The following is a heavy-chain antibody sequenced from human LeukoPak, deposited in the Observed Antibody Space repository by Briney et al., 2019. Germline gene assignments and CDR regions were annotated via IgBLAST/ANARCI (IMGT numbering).Heavy chain of an antibody. CDR1: GFTFSSPA. CDR3: AKDSPVATW. D-gene: IGHD1-26*01. J-gene: IGHJ4*02. V-gene: IGHV3-23*01. CDR2: ITPSGDGT. Sequence: GGPLRLSCAASGFTFSSPAMSWVRQAPGKGLEWVSSITPSGDGTYYAASVKGRFTISRDNSKNTLYLQMDSLRADDTAKYYCAKDSPVATWWGQGTLVTVSS.